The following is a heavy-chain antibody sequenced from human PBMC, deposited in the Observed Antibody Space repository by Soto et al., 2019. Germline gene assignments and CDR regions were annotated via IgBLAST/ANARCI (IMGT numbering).Heavy chain of an antibody. Sequence: ASVKVSCKTSGYTFTNHGINWVRQAPGQGLEWMGWNNPYNANTNYAQKLQGRVTMTTDTSTGTAYMDLRSLTSADTAVYYCTRDRVAGIWGDAFDIWGQGTVVTVSS. V-gene: IGHV1-18*04. J-gene: IGHJ3*02. CDR1: GYTFTNHG. CDR3: TRDRVAGIWGDAFDI. CDR2: NNPYNANT. D-gene: IGHD3-16*01.